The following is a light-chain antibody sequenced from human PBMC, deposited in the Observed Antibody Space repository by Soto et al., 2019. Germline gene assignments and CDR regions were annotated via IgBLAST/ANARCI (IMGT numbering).Light chain of an antibody. CDR3: QQYNNWIT. Sequence: EIVLTQSPATLSLSPGEGATLSCRASQSVGSYLGWYQQKPGQAPRLLIYDASNRATGVPARFSGSWSGTEFTLTISSLQSEDFAVYYCQQYNNWITFGQGTRLEIK. J-gene: IGKJ5*01. V-gene: IGKV3-15*01. CDR1: QSVGSY. CDR2: DAS.